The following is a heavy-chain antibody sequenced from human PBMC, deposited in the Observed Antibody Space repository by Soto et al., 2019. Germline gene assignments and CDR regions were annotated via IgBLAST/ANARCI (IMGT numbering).Heavy chain of an antibody. CDR1: GGSISSYY. CDR3: ARDLNDFDRHKWYEVGMDV. V-gene: IGHV4-59*01. Sequence: SETLSLTCPVSGGSISSYYWSWIRQPPGKGLELIGYIYYSGSTNYNPSLKSRVTISVDTSNNQFSLKLSSVTAADTAVYYCARDLNDFDRHKWYEVGMDVWGQGTTVTVSS. D-gene: IGHD3-9*01. CDR2: IYYSGST. J-gene: IGHJ6*02.